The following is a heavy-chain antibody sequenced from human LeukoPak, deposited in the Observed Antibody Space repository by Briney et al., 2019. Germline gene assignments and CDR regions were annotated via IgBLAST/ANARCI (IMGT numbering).Heavy chain of an antibody. Sequence: GGSLRLSCAASGFTVSSNYMNWVRQAPGKGLEWVSVIYSGGSTYYADSVKGRLTISRDNAKNTLYLQMNSLRAEDTAVYYCARGGYHAYYLDYWGQGSLVTVSS. D-gene: IGHD5-18*01. CDR1: GFTVSSNY. CDR2: IYSGGST. V-gene: IGHV3-53*01. J-gene: IGHJ4*02. CDR3: ARGGYHAYYLDY.